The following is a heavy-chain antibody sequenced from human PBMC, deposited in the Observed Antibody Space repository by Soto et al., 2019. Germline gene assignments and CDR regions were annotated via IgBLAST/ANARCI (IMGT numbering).Heavy chain of an antibody. CDR3: EKDRGVRGVNDYDYDYGMDV. J-gene: IGHJ6*02. CDR1: GFTFDDYA. V-gene: IGHV3-43D*04. CDR2: ISWDGGST. Sequence: GGSLRLSCAASGFTFDDYAMHWVRQAPGKGLEWVSLISWDGGSTYYADSVKGRFTISRDNSKNSLYLQMNRLRAEDTALYYGEKDRGVRGVNDYDYDYGMDVWGQGTTVTVSS. D-gene: IGHD3-10*01.